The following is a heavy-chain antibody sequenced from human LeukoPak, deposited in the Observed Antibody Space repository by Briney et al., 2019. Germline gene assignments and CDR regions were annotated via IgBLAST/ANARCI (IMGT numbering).Heavy chain of an antibody. Sequence: SETLSLTCTVSGGSISGYYWSWIRQPAGKGLEWIGRIYTSGSTNYNPSLKSRVTMSVDTSKNQFSLKLSSLTAADTAVYYCARLSGAYGSGNYWGQGTLVTVSS. D-gene: IGHD3-10*01. V-gene: IGHV4-4*07. CDR3: ARLSGAYGSGNY. J-gene: IGHJ4*02. CDR1: GGSISGYY. CDR2: IYTSGST.